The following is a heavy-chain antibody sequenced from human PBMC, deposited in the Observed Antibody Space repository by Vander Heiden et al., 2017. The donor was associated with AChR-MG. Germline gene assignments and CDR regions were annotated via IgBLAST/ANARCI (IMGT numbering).Heavy chain of an antibody. J-gene: IGHJ4*02. CDR1: GGSLSSGRYY. CDR3: ASRVWGYDFWSGYFSGPLFDY. Sequence: QVQLQESGPGLVKPSQTLSLTCTVSGGSLSSGRYYWSGIRQHPGKGLEWIGYIYYSGSTYYNPSLKSRVTISVDTSKNQFSLKLSSVTAADTAVYYCASRVWGYDFWSGYFSGPLFDYWGQGTLVTVSS. CDR2: IYYSGST. V-gene: IGHV4-31*03. D-gene: IGHD3-3*01.